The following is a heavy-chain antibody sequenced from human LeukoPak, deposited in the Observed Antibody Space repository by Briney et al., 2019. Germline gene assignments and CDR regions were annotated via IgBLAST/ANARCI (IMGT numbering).Heavy chain of an antibody. Sequence: ASVKVSCKASAYTFTGYYMHWVRQAPGQGLEWMGWINPNSGGTNYAQKFQGRVTMTRDTSISTAYMELSRLRSDDTAVYYCARSNRGYCSSTSCYAGVDYWGQGTLVTVSS. CDR1: AYTFTGYY. CDR2: INPNSGGT. J-gene: IGHJ4*02. V-gene: IGHV1-2*02. D-gene: IGHD2-2*03. CDR3: ARSNRGYCSSTSCYAGVDY.